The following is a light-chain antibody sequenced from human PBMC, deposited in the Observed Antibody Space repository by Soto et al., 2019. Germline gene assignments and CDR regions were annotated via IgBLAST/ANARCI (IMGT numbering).Light chain of an antibody. CDR2: AAS. CDR3: QQSYSIRSWT. J-gene: IGKJ1*01. V-gene: IGKV1-39*01. CDR1: QTVGTF. Sequence: DIQMTQSPSSLSASVVEIVTITCLASQTVGTFLNWYQQRPGRAPNLLIYAASNLPTGVPSRFSGSGSGTDFTLTINSLQPEDFGTYYCQQSYSIRSWTFGQGTKVDIK.